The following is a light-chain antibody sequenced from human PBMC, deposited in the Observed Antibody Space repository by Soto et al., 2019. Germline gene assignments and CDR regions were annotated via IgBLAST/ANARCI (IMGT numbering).Light chain of an antibody. CDR1: SSNIGRDT. J-gene: IGLJ3*02. CDR3: AAWDGSLNGWV. Sequence: QYVLTQPPSASGTPGQRVTISCSGSSSNIGRDTVNWYQQLPGTAPKLLIYRNNQRPSGVPDRFSGSKSGTSASLAISGLQSEDEADYYCAAWDGSLNGWVFGGGTKLTVL. CDR2: RNN. V-gene: IGLV1-44*01.